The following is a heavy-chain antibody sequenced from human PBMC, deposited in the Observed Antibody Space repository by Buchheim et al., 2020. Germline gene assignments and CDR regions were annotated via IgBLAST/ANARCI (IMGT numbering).Heavy chain of an antibody. V-gene: IGHV1-8*01. CDR2: MNPNSGNT. CDR3: GRVGSSWLYCYYYYGMDV. CDR1: GYTFTSYD. J-gene: IGHJ6*02. D-gene: IGHD6-13*01. Sequence: QVQLVQSGAEVKKPGASVKVSCKASGYTFTSYDINWVRQATGQGLEWMGWMNPNSGNTGYAQKFQGRVTMTRNTSISTAYMELSRLGSEETGVCYCGRVGSSWLYCYYYYGMDVWGQGTT.